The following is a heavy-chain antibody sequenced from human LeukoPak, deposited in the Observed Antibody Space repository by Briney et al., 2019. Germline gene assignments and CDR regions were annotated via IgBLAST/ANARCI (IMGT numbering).Heavy chain of an antibody. Sequence: SVKVSCKASGGTLRGYAISWVRQAPGQGLEWMGGIIPIYGTPHSAQKFQGRVTITTDESTSTAFMDLSSLRSEDTAVYYCARGKLGYYYYHMDAWGKGTTVTVSS. CDR2: IIPIYGTP. J-gene: IGHJ6*03. CDR3: ARGKLGYYYYHMDA. V-gene: IGHV1-69*05. CDR1: GGTLRGYA. D-gene: IGHD3-3*02.